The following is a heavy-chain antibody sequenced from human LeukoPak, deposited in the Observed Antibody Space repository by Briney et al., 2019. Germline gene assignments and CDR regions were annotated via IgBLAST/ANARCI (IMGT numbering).Heavy chain of an antibody. V-gene: IGHV3-21*01. D-gene: IGHD6-13*01. J-gene: IGHJ6*04. CDR1: GFTFSSYE. CDR3: ARDRGSSAMDV. CDR2: ISSSSSYI. Sequence: GGSLRPSCAASGFTFSSYEMNWVRQAPGKGLEWVSSISSSSSYIYYADSVKGRFTISRDNAKNSLYLQMNSLRAEDTAVYYCARDRGSSAMDVWGKGTTVTVSS.